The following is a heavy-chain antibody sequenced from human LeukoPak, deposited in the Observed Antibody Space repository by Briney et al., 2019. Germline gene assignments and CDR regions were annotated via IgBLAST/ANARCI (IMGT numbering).Heavy chain of an antibody. J-gene: IGHJ6*02. CDR1: GFTFSSYS. CDR3: VRSSGSMDV. CDR2: ISNNGGTT. Sequence: GGSLRLSCAASGFTFSSYSMNWVRQAPGKGLEYVSAISNNGGTTYYADSVKGRFTISRDNSKNTLYLQMSRLRPEDTAVYYCVRSSGSMDVWGQGTTVTVSS. D-gene: IGHD3-10*01. V-gene: IGHV3-64D*06.